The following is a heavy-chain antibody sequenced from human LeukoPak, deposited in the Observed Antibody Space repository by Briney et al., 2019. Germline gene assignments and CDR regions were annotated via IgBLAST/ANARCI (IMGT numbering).Heavy chain of an antibody. D-gene: IGHD6-13*01. CDR3: AREEVIAAAGPTLDY. CDR1: GNTFTDYY. CDR2: INPNSGGT. V-gene: IGHV1-2*02. J-gene: IGHJ4*02. Sequence: ASVKVSCKASGNTFTDYYMHWVRQAPGQGLEWMGWINPNSGGTNYAQKFQGRVTMTRDTSISTAYMELSRLRSDDTAVFCCAREEVIAAAGPTLDYWGQGALVTVSS.